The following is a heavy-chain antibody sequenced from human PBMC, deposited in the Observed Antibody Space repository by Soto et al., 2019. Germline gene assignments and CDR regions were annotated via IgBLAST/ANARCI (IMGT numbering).Heavy chain of an antibody. CDR3: AREQRSATKTTYNWFDP. CDR1: GGSFSGYY. CDR2: INHSGST. V-gene: IGHV4-34*01. Sequence: PSETLSLTCAVYGGSFSGYYWRWIRQPPGKGLEWIGEINHSGSTNYNPSLKSRVTISVDTSKNQFSLKLSSVTAADTAVYYCAREQRSATKTTYNWFDPWGQGTLVTVSS. D-gene: IGHD1-26*01. J-gene: IGHJ5*02.